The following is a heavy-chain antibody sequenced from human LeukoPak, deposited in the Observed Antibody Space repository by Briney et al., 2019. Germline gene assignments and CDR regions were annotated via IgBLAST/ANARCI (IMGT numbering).Heavy chain of an antibody. CDR3: ARRSGDHTDWFDP. Sequence: GGSLRLSCAASGFTFSSYSMNWVRQAPGKGLEWVSSISSSSSYIYYADSVKGRFTISRDNAKNSLYLQMNSLRAEDTAVYYCARRSGDHTDWFDPWGQGTLVTVSS. D-gene: IGHD3-10*01. CDR1: GFTFSSYS. J-gene: IGHJ5*02. V-gene: IGHV3-21*01. CDR2: ISSSSSYI.